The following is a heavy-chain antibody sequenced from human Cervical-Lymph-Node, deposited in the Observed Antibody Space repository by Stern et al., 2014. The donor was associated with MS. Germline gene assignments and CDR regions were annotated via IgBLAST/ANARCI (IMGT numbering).Heavy chain of an antibody. CDR2: IYYRGNT. Sequence: QVQLQESGPGLLRPSETLSLTCTVSGASITSYYWSWIRQPPGKGLEWIGYIYYRGNTSYNASLKGRVAISIGTSKTQFSLRLSSVTAADTTVYYCARATDLWGQGTLVTVSS. CDR3: ARATDL. J-gene: IGHJ5*02. V-gene: IGHV4-59*01. CDR1: GASITSYY.